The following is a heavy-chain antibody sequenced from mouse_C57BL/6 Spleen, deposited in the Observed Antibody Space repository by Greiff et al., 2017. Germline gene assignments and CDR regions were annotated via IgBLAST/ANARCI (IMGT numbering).Heavy chain of an antibody. V-gene: IGHV1-26*01. Sequence: EVQLVESGPELVKPGASVKISCKASGYTFTDYYMNWVKQSHGKSLEWIGDINPNNGGTSYNQKFKGKATLTVDKSSSTAYMELRSLTSEDSAVYYCARRRAFDYWGQGTTLTVSS. J-gene: IGHJ2*01. CDR2: INPNNGGT. D-gene: IGHD3-1*01. CDR3: ARRRAFDY. CDR1: GYTFTDYY.